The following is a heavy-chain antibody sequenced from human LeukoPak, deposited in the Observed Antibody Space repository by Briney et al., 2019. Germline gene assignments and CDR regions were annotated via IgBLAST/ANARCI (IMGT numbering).Heavy chain of an antibody. Sequence: PSETLSLTCTVSGGSISSSSYYWGWIRQPPGKGLEWIGSIYYSGSTYYNPSLKSRVTISVDTSKNQFSLKLSSVAAADTAVYYCASRYSSRSGLWGQGTLVTVSS. V-gene: IGHV4-39*01. CDR3: ASRYSSRSGL. J-gene: IGHJ4*02. CDR1: GGSISSSSYY. D-gene: IGHD6-13*01. CDR2: IYYSGST.